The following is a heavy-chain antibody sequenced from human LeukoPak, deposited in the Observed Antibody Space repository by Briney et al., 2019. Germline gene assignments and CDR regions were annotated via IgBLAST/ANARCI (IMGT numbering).Heavy chain of an antibody. CDR3: APTVVTRGHFDY. CDR1: GFTFSSYG. Sequence: GGSLRLSCAASGFTFSSYGMHWVRQAPGKGLEWVAFIRYDGSNKYCADSVKGRFTTSRDNSKNTLYLQMNSLRAEDTAVYYCAPTVVTRGHFDYWGQGTLVTVSS. V-gene: IGHV3-30*02. D-gene: IGHD4-23*01. CDR2: IRYDGSNK. J-gene: IGHJ4*02.